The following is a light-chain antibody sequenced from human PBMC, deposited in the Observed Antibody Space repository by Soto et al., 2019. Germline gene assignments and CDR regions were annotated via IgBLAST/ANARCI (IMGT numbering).Light chain of an antibody. J-gene: IGLJ2*01. CDR1: SSDVGDYNY. CDR3: CAYAGSYTLR. Sequence: QSALTQPRSVSGSPGQSVTISCTGTSSDVGDYNYVSWYQHHPGKAPKLMIYDVTKRPSGVPDRFSGSKSGNTASLTISGLQAEDEADYYCCAYAGSYTLRFGGGTKVTVL. V-gene: IGLV2-11*01. CDR2: DVT.